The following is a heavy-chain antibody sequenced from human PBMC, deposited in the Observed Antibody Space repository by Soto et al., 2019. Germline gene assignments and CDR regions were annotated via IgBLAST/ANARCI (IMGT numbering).Heavy chain of an antibody. D-gene: IGHD5-12*01. J-gene: IGHJ4*02. CDR2: INGDGTTT. CDR1: GFTFSGYW. CDR3: VRSREGYNLVADY. V-gene: IGHV3-74*01. Sequence: EAQLVESGGGLVQPGGSLRLSCAASGFTFSGYWMHWVRQAPERGLVWVSRINGDGTTTHYADSVKGRFTISRDKAKNTLYLQTNSLRAEDTAVYSCVRSREGYNLVADYWGQGTLVTVSS.